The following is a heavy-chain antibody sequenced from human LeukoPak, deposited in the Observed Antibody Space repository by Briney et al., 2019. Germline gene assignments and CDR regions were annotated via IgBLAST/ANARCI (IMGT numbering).Heavy chain of an antibody. Sequence: ASVKVSCKASGYTFTSYDINWVRQATGQGLEWMGWMNPNSGNTGYAQKFQGRVTMTRNTSISTAYMELSSLRSEDTAVYYCARGRGRVVPAVRCRFDPWGQGTLVTVSS. CDR3: ARGRGRVVPAVRCRFDP. V-gene: IGHV1-8*02. CDR1: GYTFTSYD. J-gene: IGHJ5*02. D-gene: IGHD2-2*01. CDR2: MNPNSGNT.